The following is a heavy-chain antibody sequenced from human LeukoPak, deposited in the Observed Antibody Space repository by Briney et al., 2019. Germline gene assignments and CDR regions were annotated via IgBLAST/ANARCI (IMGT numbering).Heavy chain of an antibody. Sequence: GGSLRLSCAASGFTVSSNYMSWVRQAPGKGLEWVAIIWYDASNKYYANSVKGRFAISRDNSKNELYLQMNDLRDEDTAVYYCAKSYEETSSSSGPGDYWGQGTLVIVSS. CDR2: IWYDASNK. J-gene: IGHJ4*02. CDR3: AKSYEETSSSSGPGDY. D-gene: IGHD6-6*01. CDR1: GFTVSSNY. V-gene: IGHV3-33*06.